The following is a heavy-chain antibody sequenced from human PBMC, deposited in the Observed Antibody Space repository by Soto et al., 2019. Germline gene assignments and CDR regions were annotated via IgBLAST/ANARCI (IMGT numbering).Heavy chain of an antibody. CDR3: ARDRRKSTVYGMDV. V-gene: IGHV3-33*01. CDR2: IWYDGSNK. D-gene: IGHD4-17*01. CDR1: GFTFSSYG. Sequence: GGSLRLSCAASGFTFSSYGMHWVRQAPGKGLEWVAVIWYDGSNKYYADSVKGRFTISRDNSKNTLYLQMNSLRAEDTAVYYCARDRRKSTVYGMDVWGQGTTVTVSS. J-gene: IGHJ6*02.